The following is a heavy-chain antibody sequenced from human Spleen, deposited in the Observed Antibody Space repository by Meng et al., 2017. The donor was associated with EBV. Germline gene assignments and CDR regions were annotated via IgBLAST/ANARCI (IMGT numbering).Heavy chain of an antibody. CDR1: TFTISTYG. CDR3: VRSGHHWNFDY. V-gene: IGHV3-74*01. D-gene: IGHD1-1*01. Sequence: VQRAGAGGGLLRPWVSLSRYCATATFTISTYGMHWDRQAPGNGLVCVSRSKYAGSCTDYAGSVKGRFTIARENAKNTLFLQMNSLTADATAVYYCVRSGHHWNFDYWGQGTLVTVSS. J-gene: IGHJ4*02. CDR2: SKYAGSCT.